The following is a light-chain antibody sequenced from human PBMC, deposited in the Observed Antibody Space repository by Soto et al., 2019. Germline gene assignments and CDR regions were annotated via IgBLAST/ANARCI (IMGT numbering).Light chain of an antibody. V-gene: IGKV3-20*01. Sequence: EIVLTQSPATLSSSPGERATLSCRASQSVSSNYLAWYHQKPGQAPRLLIYGASNRATGIPDRFSGSGSGTDFTLTISRLEPDDFAVYYCQQYVSSPWTFGQGTKVDIK. CDR2: GAS. J-gene: IGKJ1*01. CDR3: QQYVSSPWT. CDR1: QSVSSNY.